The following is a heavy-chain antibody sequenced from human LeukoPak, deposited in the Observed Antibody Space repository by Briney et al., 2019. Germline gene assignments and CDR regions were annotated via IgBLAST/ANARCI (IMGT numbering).Heavy chain of an antibody. V-gene: IGHV5-51*01. D-gene: IGHD4-23*01. Sequence: GESLKISCRGSGYRFTNYWIAWVRQMPGKGLEWMGTIYGGDSDTRYSPSIQGQVTVSADKSITTAHLQWGSLKASDTAMYYCARLDHGGDSYYYGMDVWGQGTTVTVSS. J-gene: IGHJ6*02. CDR2: IYGGDSDT. CDR1: GYRFTNYW. CDR3: ARLDHGGDSYYYGMDV.